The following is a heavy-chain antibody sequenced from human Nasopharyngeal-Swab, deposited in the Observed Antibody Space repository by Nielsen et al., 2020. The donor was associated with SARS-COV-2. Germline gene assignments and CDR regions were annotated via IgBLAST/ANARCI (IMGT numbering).Heavy chain of an antibody. CDR2: IYYSGST. Sequence: RRGLEWIGYIYYSGSTNYNSSLKSRVTISVDTSKNQFSLKLSSVTAADTAVYYCAIGGGGSYYYGMDVWGQGTTVTVSS. CDR3: AIGGGGSYYYGMDV. J-gene: IGHJ6*02. V-gene: IGHV4-59*01. D-gene: IGHD3-16*01.